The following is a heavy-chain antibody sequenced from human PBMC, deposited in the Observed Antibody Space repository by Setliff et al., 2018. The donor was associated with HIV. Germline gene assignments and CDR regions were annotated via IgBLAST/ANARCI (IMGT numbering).Heavy chain of an antibody. Sequence: PSETLSLTCTVSGGSINSTSYYWGWIRQPPGNGLEWIGSIYHTGSTNCKPSLKSRVTISVDTSKNQFSLRLSSVAAGDTAVYYCARSIVPVASGYYYFEYWGQGTLVTVSS. CDR2: IYHTGST. V-gene: IGHV4-39*01. CDR3: ARSIVPVASGYYYFEY. D-gene: IGHD3-3*01. J-gene: IGHJ4*02. CDR1: GGSINSTSYY.